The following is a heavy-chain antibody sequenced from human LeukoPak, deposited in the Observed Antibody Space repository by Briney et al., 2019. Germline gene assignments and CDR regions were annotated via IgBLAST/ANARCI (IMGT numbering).Heavy chain of an antibody. CDR2: IYTSGST. V-gene: IGHV4-4*07. CDR1: GGSISSYY. J-gene: IGHJ4*02. Sequence: SETLSLTCTVSGGSISSYYWSWIRQPAGKGLEWIGRIYTSGSTNYNASLKSRVSMSVDTSKNQFSLKLSSVTAADTAVYYCAGGLRSGEDDYWGQGTLVTVSS. CDR3: AGGLRSGEDDY. D-gene: IGHD6-19*01.